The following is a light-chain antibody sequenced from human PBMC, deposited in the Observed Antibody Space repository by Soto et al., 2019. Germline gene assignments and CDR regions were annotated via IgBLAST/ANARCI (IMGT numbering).Light chain of an antibody. J-gene: IGLJ2*01. V-gene: IGLV2-8*01. CDR2: EVN. CDR3: SSYEGSNNLL. Sequence: QPVLTQPPSASGSPGQSVTISCTGTSSDVGGYKFVSWYQQHPGKVPKLMIYEVNKRPSGVPDRFSGSKSGNTASLTVSGLQAEDEADYYCSSYEGSNNLLFGGGTKLTVL. CDR1: SSDVGGYKF.